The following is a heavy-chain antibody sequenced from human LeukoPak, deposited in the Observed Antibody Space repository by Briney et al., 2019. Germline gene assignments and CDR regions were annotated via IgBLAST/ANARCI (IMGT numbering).Heavy chain of an antibody. CDR3: ASEDRGYSYGALGY. Sequence: SETLSLTCTVSGGCISSYYWSWIRQPAGKGLEWIGRIYTSGSTNYNPSLKSRVTMSVDTSKNQFSLKLSSVTAADTAVYYCASEDRGYSYGALGYWGQGTLVTVSS. D-gene: IGHD5-18*01. CDR2: IYTSGST. J-gene: IGHJ4*02. V-gene: IGHV4-4*07. CDR1: GGCISSYY.